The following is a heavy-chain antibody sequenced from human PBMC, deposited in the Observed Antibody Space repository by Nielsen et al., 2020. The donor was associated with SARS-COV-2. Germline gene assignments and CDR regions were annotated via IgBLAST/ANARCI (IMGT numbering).Heavy chain of an antibody. D-gene: IGHD3-9*01. V-gene: IGHV3-11*04. CDR1: GFTFSDHY. Sequence: GESLKISCAASGFTFSDHYMTWIRQAPGKGLEWVSYISSSGRYTYYADSVEGRFNVSRDNANNSLYLQMNSLRAEDTAVYYCARGKVDYDILTGYWGGIADWFDPWGQGTLVTVSS. J-gene: IGHJ5*02. CDR2: ISSSGRYT. CDR3: ARGKVDYDILTGYWGGIADWFDP.